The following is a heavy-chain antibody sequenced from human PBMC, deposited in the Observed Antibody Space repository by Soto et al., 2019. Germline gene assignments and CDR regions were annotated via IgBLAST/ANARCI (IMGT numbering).Heavy chain of an antibody. Sequence: QVQLVESGGGVVQPGGSLSLSCSASGFTFSRYAMHWVRQAPGEGLEWVAVVSFDGSNEYYAESLRGRLTISRDTYQNSLYLEMNSLRPEDTAVYFCERPRMTTTTRYHGMDVWGRGTTVTVSS. J-gene: IGHJ6*02. V-gene: IGHV3-30-3*01. CDR1: GFTFSRYA. D-gene: IGHD2-2*01. CDR2: VSFDGSNE. CDR3: ERPRMTTTTRYHGMDV.